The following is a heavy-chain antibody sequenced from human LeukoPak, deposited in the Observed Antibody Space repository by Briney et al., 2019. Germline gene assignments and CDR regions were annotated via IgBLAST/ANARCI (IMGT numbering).Heavy chain of an antibody. CDR2: ISGSGGRT. CDR1: GFTSSSYA. D-gene: IGHD4-17*01. Sequence: PGGSLRLSCAGSGFTSSSYAMSWVRQAPGEGLESVSVISGSGGRTYYADSVKGRFTISRDNSKDTLYLQMNSLRVDDTAVYYCAKKAEDFGDSVTQHWGQGTLVTVSS. V-gene: IGHV3-23*01. CDR3: AKKAEDFGDSVTQH. J-gene: IGHJ1*01.